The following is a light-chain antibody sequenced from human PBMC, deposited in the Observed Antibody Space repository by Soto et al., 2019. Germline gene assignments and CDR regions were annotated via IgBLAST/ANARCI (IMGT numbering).Light chain of an antibody. Sequence: VIWMTHSPSLLSASTGYRVTISFRMSQGISSYLAWYQQKPGKAPELLIYAASTLQSGVPSRFSGSGSGTESTLTISSLQPDDFAVYYCQQYGSSPPITFGQGTRLEIK. CDR2: AAS. CDR3: QQYGSSPPIT. CDR1: QGISSY. J-gene: IGKJ5*01. V-gene: IGKV1D-8*03.